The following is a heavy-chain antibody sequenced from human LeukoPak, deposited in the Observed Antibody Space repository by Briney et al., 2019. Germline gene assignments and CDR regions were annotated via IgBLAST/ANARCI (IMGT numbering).Heavy chain of an antibody. D-gene: IGHD2-8*01. Sequence: SETLSLTCAVYGGSFSGYYWSWIRQPPGKGLEWIGEINHSGSTNYNPSLKSRVTISVDTSKNQFSLKLSSVTAADTAVYYCARGPPGVYTYYYYYMDVWGKGTTVTVSS. CDR3: ARGPPGVYTYYYYYMDV. CDR1: GGSFSGYY. CDR2: INHSGST. V-gene: IGHV4-34*01. J-gene: IGHJ6*03.